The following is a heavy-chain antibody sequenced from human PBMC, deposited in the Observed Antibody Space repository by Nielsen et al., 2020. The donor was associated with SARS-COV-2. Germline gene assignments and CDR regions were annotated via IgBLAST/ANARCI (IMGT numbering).Heavy chain of an antibody. CDR3: ARALRYGGNPVDAFDI. CDR1: GFTFSSYA. J-gene: IGHJ3*02. CDR2: ISGSGGST. Sequence: GESLKISCAASGFTFSSYAMSWVRQAPGKGLEWVSAISGSGGSTYYADSVKGRFTISRDNSKNTLYLQMNSLRAEDTAVYYCARALRYGGNPVDAFDIWGQGTMVTVSS. V-gene: IGHV3-23*01. D-gene: IGHD4-23*01.